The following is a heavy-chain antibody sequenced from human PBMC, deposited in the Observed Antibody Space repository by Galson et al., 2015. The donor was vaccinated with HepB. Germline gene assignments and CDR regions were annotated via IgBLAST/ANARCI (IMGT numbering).Heavy chain of an antibody. CDR2: TYFRAKWHA. J-gene: IGHJ6*02. V-gene: IGHV6-1*01. CDR1: GDSVTSNSAV. CDR3: AYGSDV. D-gene: IGHD4-17*01. Sequence: CAISGDSVTSNSAVWNWIRQSPSRGLEWLGRTYFRAKWHADYEISVKSRININEDISQNQFSLQLSSVTSDDTAVYYCAYGSDVWGQGTTVVVSS.